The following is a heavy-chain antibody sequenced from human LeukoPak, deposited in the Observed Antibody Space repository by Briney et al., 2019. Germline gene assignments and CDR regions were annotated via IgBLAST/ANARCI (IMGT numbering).Heavy chain of an antibody. D-gene: IGHD7-27*01. CDR2: INPNSGGT. V-gene: IGHV1-2*05. CDR3: ARGAWGDDYFDY. CDR1: GYTFTGYY. J-gene: IGHJ4*02. Sequence: GASVKVSCKASGYTFTGYYMHWVRQAPGQGLEWMGRINPNSGGTNYAQKFQGRVTMTRDTSISTAYMELSRLRSDDTGVYYCARGAWGDDYFDYWGQGTLVTVSS.